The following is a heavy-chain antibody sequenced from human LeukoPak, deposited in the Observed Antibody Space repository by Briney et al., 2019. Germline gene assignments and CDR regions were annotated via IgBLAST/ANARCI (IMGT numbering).Heavy chain of an antibody. J-gene: IGHJ4*02. CDR3: ARDPAAAGAGGGLDN. CDR1: GGSFSGYY. Sequence: PSETLSLTCAVYGGSFSGYYWSWIRQPPGKGLEWIGEINHSGSTNYNPSLKSRVTISVDTSKNQFSLKLSSVTAAGTAVYYCARDPAAAGAGGGLDNGGQGPLVTVSS. CDR2: INHSGST. V-gene: IGHV4-34*01. D-gene: IGHD6-13*01.